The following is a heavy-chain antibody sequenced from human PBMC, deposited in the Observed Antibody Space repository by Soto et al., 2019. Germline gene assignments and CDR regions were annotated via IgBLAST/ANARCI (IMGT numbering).Heavy chain of an antibody. D-gene: IGHD6-6*01. CDR1: GGSFSGYY. Sequence: NPSETLSLTCAVYGGSFSGYYWSWIRQPPGKGLEWIGEINHSGSTNYNPSLKSRVTISVDTSKNQFSLKLSSVTAADTAVYYCARGRAGSAKGYSSSSRGHLDYWGQGTLVTISS. CDR3: ARGRAGSAKGYSSSSRGHLDY. J-gene: IGHJ4*02. CDR2: INHSGST. V-gene: IGHV4-34*01.